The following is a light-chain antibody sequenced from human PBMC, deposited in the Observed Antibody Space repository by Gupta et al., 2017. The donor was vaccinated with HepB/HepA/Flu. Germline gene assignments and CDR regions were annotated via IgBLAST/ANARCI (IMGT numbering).Light chain of an antibody. J-gene: IGKJ4*01. CDR1: QSVSSY. CDR2: DAS. V-gene: IGKV3-11*01. Sequence: EIVLTQSPATLSLSPGERATLSCRASQSVSSYLAWYQQKPGQAPRLLIYDASNRATGIPARFSGSGSETDFTLTISSLEPEAFAVYYCQQRRTFGGGTKVEIK. CDR3: QQRRT.